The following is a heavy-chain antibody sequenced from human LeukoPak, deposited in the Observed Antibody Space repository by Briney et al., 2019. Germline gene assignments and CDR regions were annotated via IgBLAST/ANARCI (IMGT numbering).Heavy chain of an antibody. D-gene: IGHD5-18*01. CDR3: ARDGQPWIQLWAEKYYYYYYMDV. CDR2: INPSGGST. Sequence: ASVKVSCKASGYTFTSYYMHWVRQAPGQGLEWMGIINPSGGSTSYAQKFQGRVTMTRDMSTSTVYMELSSLRSEDTAVYYCARDGQPWIQLWAEKYYYYYYMDVWGKGTTVTVSS. J-gene: IGHJ6*03. V-gene: IGHV1-46*01. CDR1: GYTFTSYY.